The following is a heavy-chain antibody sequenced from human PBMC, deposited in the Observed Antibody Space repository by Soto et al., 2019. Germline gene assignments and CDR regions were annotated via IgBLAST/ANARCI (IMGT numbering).Heavy chain of an antibody. V-gene: IGHV3-11*01. CDR3: ASDSSWYSYNWFDP. CDR2: ISSSGSTR. D-gene: IGHD6-13*01. J-gene: IGHJ5*02. Sequence: QVQLVESGGVLVKPGGSLRLSCAASGFTFSDFYMSWIRKAPGKGRAWASYISSSGSTRYYADSVKGRFTIARDNAKNSPSLQTNSLRAEHTAVYYVASDSSWYSYNWFDPWGQGTLVTVSS. CDR1: GFTFSDFY.